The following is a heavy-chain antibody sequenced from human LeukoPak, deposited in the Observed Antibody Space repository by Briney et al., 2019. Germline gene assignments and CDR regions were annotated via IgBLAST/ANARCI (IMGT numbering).Heavy chain of an antibody. CDR3: AKRGPDSSVRYYFDY. Sequence: AGRSLRLSCAASGFTFSSHGMHWVRQAPGKGLEWVAVISYDGSNKYYADSVKGRFTISRDNSKNTLYLQMNSLRAEETAVYYCAKRGPDSSVRYYFDYWGQGTLVTVSS. V-gene: IGHV3-30*18. CDR2: ISYDGSNK. J-gene: IGHJ4*02. CDR1: GFTFSSHG. D-gene: IGHD6-19*01.